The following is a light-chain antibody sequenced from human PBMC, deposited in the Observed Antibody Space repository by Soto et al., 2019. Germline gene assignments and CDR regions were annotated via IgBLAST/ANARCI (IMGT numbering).Light chain of an antibody. CDR1: SSDVGDYKY. V-gene: IGLV2-11*01. J-gene: IGLJ1*01. CDR3: CSYAGSYSYV. CDR2: DVS. Sequence: QSALTQPRSVSGSPGQSVTISCTGTSSDVGDYKYVSWYRQHPGKAPKLIIYDVSERPSGVPDRFSGSKSGNTASLTISGLQDEDEDDYYCCSYAGSYSYVFGTGTKVTVL.